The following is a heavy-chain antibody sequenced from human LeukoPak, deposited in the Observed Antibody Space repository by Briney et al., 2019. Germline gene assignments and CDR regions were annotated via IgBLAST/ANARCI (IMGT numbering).Heavy chain of an antibody. J-gene: IGHJ4*02. CDR1: SGSISSSTYY. D-gene: IGHD4-17*01. Sequence: STETLSLTCTVSSGSISSSTYYWGRIRQPPGKGLEWIGSFFYSGSTNYNPSLKSRVTISVDTSKNQFSLKLSSVTAADTAVYYCARGRQDGDYSVDYWGQGTLVTVSS. V-gene: IGHV4-39*07. CDR2: FFYSGST. CDR3: ARGRQDGDYSVDY.